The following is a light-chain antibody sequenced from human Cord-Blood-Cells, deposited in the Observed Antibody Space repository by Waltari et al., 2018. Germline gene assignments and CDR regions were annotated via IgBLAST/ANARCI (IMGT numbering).Light chain of an antibody. CDR3: AAWDDSLSGRV. V-gene: IGLV1-47*01. CDR1: SSNIGSNY. CDR2: RNN. Sequence: QSVLTQPPSPSGTPGQRVTISCSGSSSNIGSNYVYWYQQLQGTAPKLLIYRNNQRPSGVPDRFAGSKSGTSASLAISGLRSEDEADYYCAAWDDSLSGRVFGGGTKLTVL. J-gene: IGLJ3*02.